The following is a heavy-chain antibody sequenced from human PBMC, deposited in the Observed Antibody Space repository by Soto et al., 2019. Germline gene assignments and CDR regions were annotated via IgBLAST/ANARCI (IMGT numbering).Heavy chain of an antibody. CDR3: TRGLRPIATSTGAY. V-gene: IGHV3-74*01. CDR1: GFIFKMYW. Sequence: GGSLRLSCAASGFIFKMYWMHWVRQSPGKGLVWISRIYNDGTYSDYADSVRGRFTISRDNVTDTLTLQMNNFRAHDPGPLYLTRGLRPIATSTGAYWGQGTRGSASS. D-gene: IGHD2-2*01. J-gene: IGHJ4*02. CDR2: IYNDGTYS.